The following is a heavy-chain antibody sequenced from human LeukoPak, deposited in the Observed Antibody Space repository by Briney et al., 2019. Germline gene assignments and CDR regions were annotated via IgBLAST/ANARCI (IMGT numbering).Heavy chain of an antibody. V-gene: IGHV1-8*01. CDR1: GYTFTNYD. J-gene: IGHJ4*02. Sequence: ASVKVPCKASGYTFTNYDINWVRQATGQGLEWMGWMNPNSANTGYAQKFQGRVTMTRSTSISTAYMELSSLKSEDTAVYYCARSYSSGWYDLDYWGQGTLVTVSS. CDR3: ARSYSSGWYDLDY. D-gene: IGHD6-19*01. CDR2: MNPNSANT.